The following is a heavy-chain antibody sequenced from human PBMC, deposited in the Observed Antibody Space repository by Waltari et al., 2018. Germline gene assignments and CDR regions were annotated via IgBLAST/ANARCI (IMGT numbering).Heavy chain of an antibody. D-gene: IGHD5-12*01. CDR2: INSDGSST. CDR3: VRSKDGYNLVADY. V-gene: IGHV3-74*01. Sequence: EVQLVESGGGLVQTGGSLRLSCAASGFTFSSYWMHWVRKAPGKGLVWVSRINSDGSSTSYADSVKGRFTISRDNAKNTLYLQMNSLRAEDTAVYYCVRSKDGYNLVADYWGQGSLVTVSS. CDR1: GFTFSSYW. J-gene: IGHJ4*02.